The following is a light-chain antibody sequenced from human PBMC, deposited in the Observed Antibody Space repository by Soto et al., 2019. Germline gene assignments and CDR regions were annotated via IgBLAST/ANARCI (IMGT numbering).Light chain of an antibody. CDR1: SSNIGRNT. CDR2: SNN. CDR3: AAWDDSLNSYV. V-gene: IGLV1-44*01. Sequence: VLTQPPSASWTPGQRVTISCSGSSSNIGRNTVNWYQQVPGTAPKLLTNSNNERPSGVPDRFSGSKSGPSASLAIGGLQSEDEADYYCAAWDDSLNSYVFGTGTKVTVL. J-gene: IGLJ1*01.